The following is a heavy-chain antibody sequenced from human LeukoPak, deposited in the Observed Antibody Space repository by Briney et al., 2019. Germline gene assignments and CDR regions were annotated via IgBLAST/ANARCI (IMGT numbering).Heavy chain of an antibody. J-gene: IGHJ5*02. V-gene: IGHV7-4-1*02. CDR3: ARDAGRFYANWFDP. Sequence: GASVKVSCTASGYTFTSYAMNWVRQAPGQGLEWMGWINTNTGNPTYAQGFTGRFVFSLDTSVSTAYLQISSLKAEDTAVYYCARDAGRFYANWFDPWGQGTLVTVSS. CDR2: INTNTGNP. D-gene: IGHD3-3*01. CDR1: GYTFTSYA.